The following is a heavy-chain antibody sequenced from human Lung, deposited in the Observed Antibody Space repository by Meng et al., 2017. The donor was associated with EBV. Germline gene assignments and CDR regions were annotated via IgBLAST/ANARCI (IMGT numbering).Heavy chain of an antibody. CDR3: VKHSSDWSLDS. V-gene: IGHV1-46*01. Sequence: QVQLVQSWAEVKKPGSSMKVSCKASGSTFTSYYIHWVRQAPGQGLEWMGWIHPSGHPTYAQKFQGRVTMTIDTSTTTASMELRSLRSDDSALYYCVKHSSDWSLDSWGQGTLVTVSS. CDR2: IHPSGHP. D-gene: IGHD6-19*01. J-gene: IGHJ4*02. CDR1: GSTFTSYY.